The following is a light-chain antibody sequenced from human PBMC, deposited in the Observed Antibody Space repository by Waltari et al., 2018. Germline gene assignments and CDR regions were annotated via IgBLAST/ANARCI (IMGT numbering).Light chain of an antibody. CDR3: SSQSSNDVVL. V-gene: IGLV2-14*01. Sequence: QSALTQPASVSGSPALSVTIFCAGTSNDVGGYNSFSWYQQHPGQAPRVIIYDVSDRPSGVSDRFSGSKSGNTASLTISGLQAEDEADYYCSSQSSNDVVLFGGGTKLTVL. J-gene: IGLJ2*01. CDR1: SNDVGGYNS. CDR2: DVS.